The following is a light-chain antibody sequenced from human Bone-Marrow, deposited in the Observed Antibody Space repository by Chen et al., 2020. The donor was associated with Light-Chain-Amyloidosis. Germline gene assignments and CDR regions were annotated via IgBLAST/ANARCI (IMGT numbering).Light chain of an antibody. Sequence: QSVPTQPPSPSGTHGQRATISSSGSSSNIGNNYVYWYQQLPVTAPKLLIYKNNQRPSGVPDRFSGSKSGTSASLASSGLRSEDEADYFCAAWDDSLSGPVFGGGTKLTVL. CDR1: SSNIGNNY. V-gene: IGLV1-47*01. CDR2: KNN. J-gene: IGLJ2*01. CDR3: AAWDDSLSGPV.